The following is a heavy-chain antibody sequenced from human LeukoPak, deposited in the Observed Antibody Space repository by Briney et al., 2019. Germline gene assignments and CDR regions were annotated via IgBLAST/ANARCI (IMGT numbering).Heavy chain of an antibody. V-gene: IGHV4-31*03. CDR3: ARLYSGYVFDY. Sequence: PSETLSLTCTVSGGSISSGGYSWSWIRQHPGKGLEWIGYIYYSGSTYYNPSLKSRVTISVDTSKNQFSLKLSSVTAADTAVYYCARLYSGYVFDYWGQGTLVTVSS. CDR2: IYYSGST. J-gene: IGHJ4*02. D-gene: IGHD5-12*01. CDR1: GGSISSGGYS.